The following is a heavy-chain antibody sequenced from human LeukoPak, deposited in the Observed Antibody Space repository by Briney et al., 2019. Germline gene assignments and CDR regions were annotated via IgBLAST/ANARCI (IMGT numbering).Heavy chain of an antibody. CDR2: MNPNSGNA. J-gene: IGHJ3*02. V-gene: IGHV1-8*02. CDR3: ARNDYGDDGHDAFDI. D-gene: IGHD4-17*01. Sequence: ASVKVSCKASGYTFTSYYMHWVRQATGQGLEWMGWMNPNSGNAGYAQKFQGRVTMTRSTSISAAYMELSSLRSEDTAVYYCARNDYGDDGHDAFDIWGQGTMVTISS. CDR1: GYTFTSYY.